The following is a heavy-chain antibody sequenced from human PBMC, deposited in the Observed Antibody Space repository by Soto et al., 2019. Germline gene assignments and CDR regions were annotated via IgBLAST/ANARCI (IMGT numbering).Heavy chain of an antibody. CDR2: IYYSGST. CDR3: ARGAPADILTGYYTYYFDY. Sequence: SETLSLTCTVSGGSISSYYWSWIRQPPGKGLEWIGYIYYSGSTNYNPSLKSRVTISVDTSKNQFSLKLSSVTAADTAVYYCARGAPADILTGYYTYYFDYWGQGTLVTVSS. CDR1: GGSISSYY. J-gene: IGHJ4*02. D-gene: IGHD3-9*01. V-gene: IGHV4-59*01.